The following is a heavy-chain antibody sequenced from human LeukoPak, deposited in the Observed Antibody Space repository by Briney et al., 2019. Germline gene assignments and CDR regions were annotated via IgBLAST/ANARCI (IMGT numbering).Heavy chain of an antibody. CDR3: ARGKRYSRPFDP. D-gene: IGHD3-9*01. CDR1: GGSVSSGSYY. V-gene: IGHV4-39*07. CDR2: INHSGST. Sequence: SETLSLTCTVSGGSVSSGSYYWGWIRQPPGKGLEWIGEINHSGSTNYNPSLKSRVTISVDTSKNQFSLKLSSVTAADTAVYYCARGKRYSRPFDPWGQGTLVTVSS. J-gene: IGHJ5*02.